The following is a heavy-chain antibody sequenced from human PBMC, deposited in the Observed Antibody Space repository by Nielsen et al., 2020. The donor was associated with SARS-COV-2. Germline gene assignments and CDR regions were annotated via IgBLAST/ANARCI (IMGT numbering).Heavy chain of an antibody. CDR1: GYTFTGYY. V-gene: IGHV1-2*06. D-gene: IGHD3-10*01. J-gene: IGHJ4*02. CDR2: INPNSGGT. Sequence: ASVKVSCKASGYTFTGYYMHWVRQAPGQGLEWMGRINPNSGGTNYAQKFQGRVTMTRDTSISTAYMELSRLRSDDTAVYYCARDGYYGSRTLPHFWGQGTLVTVSS. CDR3: ARDGYYGSRTLPHF.